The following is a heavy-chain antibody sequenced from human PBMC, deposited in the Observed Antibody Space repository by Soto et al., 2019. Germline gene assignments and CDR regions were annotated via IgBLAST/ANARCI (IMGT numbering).Heavy chain of an antibody. CDR3: ARDPEESVGATPWFDP. CDR1: GGTFSSYA. Sequence: QVQLVQSGAEVKKPGSSVKVSCKASGGTFSSYAISWVRQAPGQGLEWMGEIIPIFGTANYAQKFQGRVTITADKSTSTAYMELSSLRSEDTAVYYCARDPEESVGATPWFDPWGQGTLVTVSS. CDR2: IIPIFGTA. V-gene: IGHV1-69*06. J-gene: IGHJ5*02. D-gene: IGHD1-26*01.